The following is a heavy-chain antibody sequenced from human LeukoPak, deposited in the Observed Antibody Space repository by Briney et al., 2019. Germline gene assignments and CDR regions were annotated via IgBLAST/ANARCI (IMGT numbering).Heavy chain of an antibody. CDR1: GFTVIDNY. J-gene: IGHJ4*02. D-gene: IGHD3-3*01. V-gene: IGHV3-53*01. Sequence: PGGSLRLSCAASGFTVIDNYITWVRQAPGKGMEWVSVIYSGSSAYYADSVKGRFTISRDNSKNTLYLQMNSLRAEDTGVYYCARVVRFLEWLPRIGSYFDYWGQGTLVTVSS. CDR3: ARVVRFLEWLPRIGSYFDY. CDR2: IYSGSSA.